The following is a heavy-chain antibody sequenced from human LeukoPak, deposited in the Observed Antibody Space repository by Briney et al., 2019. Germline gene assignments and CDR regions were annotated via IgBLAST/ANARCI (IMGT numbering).Heavy chain of an antibody. CDR1: GVSIRSSYYY. J-gene: IGHJ5*02. Sequence: PSETLSLNCTVSGVSIRSSYYYWRWIRQPPGKGLEWNGTIYDSGSTYYNPSLKTRVTISVGTSKNQFSLKLNSVTAADTAVYYCARHYGPWGQGTLVTVSS. D-gene: IGHD3-10*01. CDR2: IYDSGST. CDR3: ARHYGP. V-gene: IGHV4-39*01.